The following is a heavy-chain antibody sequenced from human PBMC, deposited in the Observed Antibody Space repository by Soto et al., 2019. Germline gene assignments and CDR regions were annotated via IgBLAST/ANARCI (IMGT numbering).Heavy chain of an antibody. CDR2: INTDGSST. CDR3: AKRGVATFGVSY. V-gene: IGHV3-74*01. D-gene: IGHD3-10*01. Sequence: EVQLVESGGGLVQPGGSLRLSCAVSGFTFSSFWMHWVRQAPGEGLVWVSRINTDGSSTSYADSVKGRFTISRDNAKNTLYLQMDRLRVEDTAMYCCAKRGVATFGVSYWGQGTLVTVSS. J-gene: IGHJ4*02. CDR1: GFTFSSFW.